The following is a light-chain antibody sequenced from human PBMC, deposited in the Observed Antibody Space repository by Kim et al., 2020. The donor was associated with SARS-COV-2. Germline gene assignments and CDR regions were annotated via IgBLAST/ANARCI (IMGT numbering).Light chain of an antibody. J-gene: IGKJ4*01. Sequence: DIVLTQSPATLSVSPGERATLSCGASQSVSRNSLAWYQHKPGLAPRLLIYGASTRAADTPDRFGGGGSGADFSLTITRMEPEDFAVYYCQQYGSSPVTFGGGTKVEI. V-gene: IGKV3D-20*01. CDR2: GAS. CDR3: QQYGSSPVT. CDR1: QSVSRNS.